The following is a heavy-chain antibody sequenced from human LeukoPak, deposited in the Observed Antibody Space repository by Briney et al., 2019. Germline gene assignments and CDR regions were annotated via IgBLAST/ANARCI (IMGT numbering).Heavy chain of an antibody. CDR2: KNPNTGGT. Sequence: ASVKVSCKASGYPFTIYDINWVRQAPGQGLEYMGWKNPNTGGTVYAQKFQGRVTMTRDASIGTAYMELSSLRSEDTAIYYCXXXXXXXXTPRGYGMDVWGQGTTVTVSS. CDR3: XXXXXXXXTPRGYGMDV. V-gene: IGHV1-8*01. D-gene: IGHD2-15*01. J-gene: IGHJ6*02. CDR1: GYPFTIYD.